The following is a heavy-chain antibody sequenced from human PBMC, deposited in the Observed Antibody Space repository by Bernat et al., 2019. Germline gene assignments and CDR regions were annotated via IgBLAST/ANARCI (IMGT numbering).Heavy chain of an antibody. D-gene: IGHD2-8*02. V-gene: IGHV4-31*03. Sequence: QVQLQESGPGLVKPSQTLSLTCTVSGGSISSGGYYWSWIRQHPGKGLEWIGYIYYSGSTYYNPSLKSRVTISVDTSKNQFSLKLSSVTVADTAVYYCARAPCTGGVCPTGWFDPWGQGTLVTVSS. CDR1: GGSISSGGYY. J-gene: IGHJ5*02. CDR2: IYYSGST. CDR3: ARAPCTGGVCPTGWFDP.